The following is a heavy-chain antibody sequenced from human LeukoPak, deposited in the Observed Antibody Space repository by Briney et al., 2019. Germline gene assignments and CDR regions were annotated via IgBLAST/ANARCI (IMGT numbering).Heavy chain of an antibody. J-gene: IGHJ4*02. Sequence: GESLKISCKGSGYRFTSYWIGWVRQLPGKGLEWMGIINPTDSDARYGPSFQGQVTISVDKSISTAYLQWSSLKTSDTAIYYCARDTNGKSFELWGQGTLVTVSS. CDR2: INPTDSDA. CDR3: ARDTNGKSFEL. V-gene: IGHV5-51*01. D-gene: IGHD3/OR15-3a*01. CDR1: GYRFTSYW.